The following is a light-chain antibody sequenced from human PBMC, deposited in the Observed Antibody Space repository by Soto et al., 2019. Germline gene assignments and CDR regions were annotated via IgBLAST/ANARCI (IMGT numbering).Light chain of an antibody. CDR3: LQHDSYPWT. CDR2: AAS. V-gene: IGKV1-17*01. CDR1: QAIRNH. J-gene: IGKJ1*01. Sequence: DIQMTQSPSSLSASVGDRVTITCRASQAIRNHLGWYQQKPGKVPKRLIYAASSLHTRVPSRFSGSGSGTEFTLTISSLQPEDFATYYCLQHDSYPWTFGQGTKVEIK.